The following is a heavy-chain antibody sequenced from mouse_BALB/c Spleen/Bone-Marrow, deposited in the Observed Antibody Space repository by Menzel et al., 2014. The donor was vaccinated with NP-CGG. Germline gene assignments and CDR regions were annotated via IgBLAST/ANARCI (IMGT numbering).Heavy chain of an antibody. J-gene: IGHJ2*01. CDR1: GYAFSIYW. CDR2: IYPGDDDT. V-gene: IGHV1-80*01. CDR3: ARSRNFDY. D-gene: IGHD3-3*01. Sequence: VKLVESGAELVRPGSSVKISCRASGYAFSIYWMNWVKQRPGQGLEWIGQIYPGDDDTDYNGKFKGKATLTADRSSSTAYMQLNSLTSEDSAVYYCARSRNFDYWGQGTTLTVSS.